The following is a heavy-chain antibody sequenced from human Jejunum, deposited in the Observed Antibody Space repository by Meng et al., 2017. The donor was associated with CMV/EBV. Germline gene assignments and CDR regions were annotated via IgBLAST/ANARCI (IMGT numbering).Heavy chain of an antibody. CDR3: ARGRYGLHYFFDS. V-gene: IGHV4-34*01. CDR1: DVSFSGYH. D-gene: IGHD5-18*01. Sequence: VNDVSFSGYHWTWIRQPPGKGLEWIAEINHSGDTDYNRSLKSRVTISIDSSKNQFSLRLSSVTAADTAVYYCARGRYGLHYFFDSWGQGTRGTVSS. J-gene: IGHJ4*02. CDR2: INHSGDT.